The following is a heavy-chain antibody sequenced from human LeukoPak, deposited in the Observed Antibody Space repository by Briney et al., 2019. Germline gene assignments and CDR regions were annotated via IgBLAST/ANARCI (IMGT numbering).Heavy chain of an antibody. D-gene: IGHD6-13*01. CDR1: GGSISRDY. V-gene: IGHV4-59*01. CDR3: ARGTPYSSSWNYYYYYMDV. CDR2: IYYTGST. Sequence: SETLSLTCTVSGGSISRDYWSWIRQPPGKGLEWIGYIYYTGSTNYNPSLKSRVTISVDTSKNQFSLKLSSVTAADTAVYYCARGTPYSSSWNYYYYYMDVWGKGTTVTVSS. J-gene: IGHJ6*03.